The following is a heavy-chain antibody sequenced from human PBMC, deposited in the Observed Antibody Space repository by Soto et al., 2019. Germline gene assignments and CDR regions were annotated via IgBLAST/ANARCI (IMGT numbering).Heavy chain of an antibody. D-gene: IGHD1-26*01. CDR3: ARGEQYSGRIFDY. J-gene: IGHJ4*02. CDR1: GDSVSSNTAA. CDR2: TYYWSKWYN. V-gene: IGHV6-1*01. Sequence: SQTVSRTWSICGDSVSSNTAAWNWLRQSPSRGLEWLGRTYYWSKWYNDYAVRVESRITINPATSKNHFSLQLNFVAPEDMAVYFCARGEQYSGRIFDYWGQGTLVTVSS.